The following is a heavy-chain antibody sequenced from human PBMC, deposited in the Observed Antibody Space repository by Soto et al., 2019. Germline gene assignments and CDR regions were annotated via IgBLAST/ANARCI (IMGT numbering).Heavy chain of an antibody. D-gene: IGHD5-18*01. CDR1: GGSISPYY. CDR2: IYYNGNT. V-gene: IGHV4-59*01. Sequence: PSETLSLTCPVSGGSISPYYWSWIRQPPGKGLEWIGYIYYNGNTNYNPSLKSRVTMSVDTSKNQFSLKLNSVTAADTAVYYCARNVDTTRAYYFDYWGQGALVTVSS. J-gene: IGHJ4*02. CDR3: ARNVDTTRAYYFDY.